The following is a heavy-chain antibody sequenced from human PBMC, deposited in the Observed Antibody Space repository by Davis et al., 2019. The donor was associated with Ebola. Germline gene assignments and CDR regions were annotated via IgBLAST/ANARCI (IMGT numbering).Heavy chain of an antibody. J-gene: IGHJ4*02. CDR3: AREARGLDY. V-gene: IGHV3-48*04. CDR2: ISNSSSTI. D-gene: IGHD2-15*01. Sequence: GGSLRLSCAASGFTFSSYSMNWVRQAPGKGLEWVSYISNSSSTIYYADSVKGRFTISRDNAKNSLYLQMNSLRAEDTAVYYCAREARGLDYWGQGTLVTVSS. CDR1: GFTFSSYS.